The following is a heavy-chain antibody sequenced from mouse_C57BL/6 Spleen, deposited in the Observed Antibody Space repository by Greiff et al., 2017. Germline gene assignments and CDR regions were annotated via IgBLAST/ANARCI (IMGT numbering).Heavy chain of an antibody. CDR2: IHPNSGST. Sequence: VQLQQPGAELVKPGASVKLSCKASGYTFTSYWMHWVKQRPGQGLEWIGMIHPNSGSTNYNEKFKSKATLTVDKSSSTAYMQLSSLTSEDSAVYYCARGYYGSISYYAMDYWGQGTSVTVSS. D-gene: IGHD1-1*01. CDR1: GYTFTSYW. V-gene: IGHV1-64*01. CDR3: ARGYYGSISYYAMDY. J-gene: IGHJ4*01.